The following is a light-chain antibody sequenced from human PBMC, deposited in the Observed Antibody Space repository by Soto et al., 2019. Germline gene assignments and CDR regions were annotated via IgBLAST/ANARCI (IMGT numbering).Light chain of an antibody. CDR1: SSNIGNNY. CDR3: GTWDNSLSAGV. Sequence: QSVLTQPPSVSAAPGQKVTISCSGSSSNIGNNYVSWYQQLPGTAPKLLIYDNNKRPSGIPDRFSGSKSGTSATLGITGLRTGDEADYYCGTWDNSLSAGVFGGGTKVTVL. J-gene: IGLJ2*01. V-gene: IGLV1-51*01. CDR2: DNN.